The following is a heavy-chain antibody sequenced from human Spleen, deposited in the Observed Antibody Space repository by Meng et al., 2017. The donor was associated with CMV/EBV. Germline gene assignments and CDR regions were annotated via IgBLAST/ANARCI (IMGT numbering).Heavy chain of an antibody. CDR3: AKEVFRGAFSAFDI. CDR1: GFTFSSYA. Sequence: ETLSLTCAASGFTFSSYAMNWVRQAPGKGLEWVSRIGGSGGSTYYADSVKGRFTISRDNSEKMVHLQMNSLRVEDTAVYYCAKEVFRGAFSAFDIWGQGTMVTVSS. J-gene: IGHJ3*02. D-gene: IGHD3-10*01. V-gene: IGHV3-23*01. CDR2: IGGSGGST.